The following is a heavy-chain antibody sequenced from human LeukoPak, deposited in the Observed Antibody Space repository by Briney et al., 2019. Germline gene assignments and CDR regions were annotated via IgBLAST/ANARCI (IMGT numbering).Heavy chain of an antibody. D-gene: IGHD6-13*01. CDR2: IYYSGST. J-gene: IGHJ6*03. V-gene: IGHV4-39*07. CDR1: GDSISSSSSY. Sequence: SETLSLTCTVSGDSISSSSSYWGWIRQPPGKGLEWIGSIYYSGSTNYNPSLQSRVTISVDTSKNQFSLRLRSVTAADTAVYYCALYRSSRDYYYYYMDVWGKGTTVTVSS. CDR3: ALYRSSRDYYYYYMDV.